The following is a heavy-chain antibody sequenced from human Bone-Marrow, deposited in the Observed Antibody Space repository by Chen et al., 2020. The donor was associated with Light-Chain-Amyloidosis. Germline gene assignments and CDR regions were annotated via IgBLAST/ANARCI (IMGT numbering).Heavy chain of an antibody. Sequence: EVQLEQSGPEVKKPGESLKISCKGSGYTFPNYWIGWVRQMPGKGLEWMGVIYRDDSDARYSPACEGQVTISADKSITTAYLQWRSLKASDSAMYYCARRGDGYNFDYWGQGTLVTVSS. J-gene: IGHJ4*02. D-gene: IGHD5-12*01. CDR2: IYRDDSDA. V-gene: IGHV5-51*01. CDR1: GYTFPNYW. CDR3: ARRGDGYNFDY.